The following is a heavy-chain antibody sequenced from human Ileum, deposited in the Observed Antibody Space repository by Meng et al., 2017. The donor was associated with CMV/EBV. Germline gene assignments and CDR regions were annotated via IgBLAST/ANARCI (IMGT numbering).Heavy chain of an antibody. J-gene: IGHJ4*02. V-gene: IGHV1-69*14. Sequence: HVQPVQCGAEVRKPESPVEASCNASGGTFTNYAISWVRQAPRQGLEWMGGIIPMFDSVNYAQKFQGRVTITADKSTSTAYMELSSLRSEDTAVYYCATSRGYSAYEAPSFVYWGQGTLVTVSS. CDR1: GGTFTNYA. D-gene: IGHD5-12*01. CDR3: ATSRGYSAYEAPSFVY. CDR2: IIPMFDSV.